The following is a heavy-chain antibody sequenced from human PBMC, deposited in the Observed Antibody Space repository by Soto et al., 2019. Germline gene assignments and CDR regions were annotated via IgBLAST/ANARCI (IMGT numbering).Heavy chain of an antibody. V-gene: IGHV1-69*01. CDR2: IIPIFGTA. J-gene: IGHJ3*02. CDR3: ARREVGATRPGAFDI. D-gene: IGHD1-26*01. Sequence: QVQLVQSGAEVKKPGSSVKVSCKASGGTFSSYAISWVRQAPGQGLEWMGGIIPIFGTANYAQKFQGRVTITADESTSTAYMELRSLRSEDTAVYYCARREVGATRPGAFDIWGKGTMVTVSS. CDR1: GGTFSSYA.